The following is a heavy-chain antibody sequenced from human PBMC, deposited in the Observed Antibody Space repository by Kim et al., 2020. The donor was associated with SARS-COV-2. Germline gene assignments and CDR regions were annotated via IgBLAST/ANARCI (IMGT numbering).Heavy chain of an antibody. CDR3: AKDYYGPEY. Sequence: SKNYAAPVKGRFTISRENTKNMVYLQMNSLRAEDTAVYYCAKDYYGPEYWGQGTLVTVAS. V-gene: IGHV3-74*01. D-gene: IGHD3-10*01. J-gene: IGHJ4*02. CDR2: SK.